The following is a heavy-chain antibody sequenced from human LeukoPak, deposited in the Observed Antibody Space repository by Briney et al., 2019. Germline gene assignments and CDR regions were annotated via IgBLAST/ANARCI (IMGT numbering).Heavy chain of an antibody. CDR3: ARDPAAAGRAGAFDI. J-gene: IGHJ3*02. CDR1: GFTFSSYA. CDR2: ISSNGGST. D-gene: IGHD6-13*01. Sequence: SGGSLRLSCAASGFTFSSYAMHWVRQAPGKGLEYVSAISSNGGSTYYANSVKGRFTISRDNSKNTLYLQMGSLRAEDMAVYYCARDPAAAGRAGAFDIWGQGTMVTVSS. V-gene: IGHV3-64*01.